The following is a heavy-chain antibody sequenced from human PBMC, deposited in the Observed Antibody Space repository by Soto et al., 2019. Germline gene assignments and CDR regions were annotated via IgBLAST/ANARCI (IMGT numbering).Heavy chain of an antibody. CDR2: INTANGNT. Sequence: QVQLVQSGAEVKKPGASVKVSCKASGYTFTTYGISWVRQAPGQGLEWMGWINTANGNTNFAQNFQGRATMTTDTSTTTAYMELRSLRSDDTAVYYCARDRKPYCAGDCYSYYFDYWGQGSLVTVSS. D-gene: IGHD2-21*02. J-gene: IGHJ4*02. V-gene: IGHV1-18*01. CDR3: ARDRKPYCAGDCYSYYFDY. CDR1: GYTFTTYG.